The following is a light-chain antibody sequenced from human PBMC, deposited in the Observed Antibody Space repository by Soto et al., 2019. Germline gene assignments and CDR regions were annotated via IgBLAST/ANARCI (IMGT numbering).Light chain of an antibody. V-gene: IGKV1-39*01. CDR1: QIISSY. J-gene: IGKJ1*01. CDR3: QHYNSYSEA. CDR2: AAS. Sequence: DIQMTQSPSSLSASVGDRVTITCRASQIISSYLNWYQQKPGKAPKLLIYAASSLQSGVPSRFSGSASGTDFTLTISSLQPEDFATYYCQHYNSYSEAFGQGTKVELK.